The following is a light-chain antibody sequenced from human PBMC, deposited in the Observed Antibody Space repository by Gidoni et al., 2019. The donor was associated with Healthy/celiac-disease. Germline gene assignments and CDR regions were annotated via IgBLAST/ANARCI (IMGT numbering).Light chain of an antibody. CDR1: QSVSSY. J-gene: IGKJ3*01. V-gene: IGKV3-11*01. CDR3: QQRSNWRFT. Sequence: LVFTQSPATLSLSPGERATLSCRASQSVSSYLAWYQQKPGQAPRLLIYDASNRAPGLPARFSGSGSGTDFTLTSSSREPEDFAVYYCQQRSNWRFTFGPGTKVDIK. CDR2: DAS.